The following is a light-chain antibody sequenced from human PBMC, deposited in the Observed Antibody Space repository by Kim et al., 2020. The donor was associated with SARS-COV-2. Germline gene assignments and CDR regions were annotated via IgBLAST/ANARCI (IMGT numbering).Light chain of an antibody. CDR3: QQFNRYPFT. J-gene: IGKJ5*01. CDR1: QGISTG. V-gene: IGKV1-13*02. Sequence: AIQLTQSPSSLSASVGDRVTITCRASQGISTGLAWYEQKPGKAPNLLIYDALSLQSGVPSRFSGSGSGTDFTLTISSLQPEDFATYYCQQFNRYPFTFGQGTRLEIK. CDR2: DAL.